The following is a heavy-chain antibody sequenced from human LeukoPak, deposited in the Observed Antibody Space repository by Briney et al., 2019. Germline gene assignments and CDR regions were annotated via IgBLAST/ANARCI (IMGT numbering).Heavy chain of an antibody. CDR1: GFTFGDYA. CDR2: IRSKAYGGTT. D-gene: IGHD3-10*01. CDR3: TRGVSQSILWFGELFGY. Sequence: GRSLRLSCTASGFTFGDYAMSWFRQAPGKGLEWVGFIRSKAYGGTTEYAASVKGRFTISRDDSKSIAYLQMNSLKTEDTAVYYCTRGVSQSILWFGELFGYWGQGTQVTVSS. J-gene: IGHJ4*02. V-gene: IGHV3-49*03.